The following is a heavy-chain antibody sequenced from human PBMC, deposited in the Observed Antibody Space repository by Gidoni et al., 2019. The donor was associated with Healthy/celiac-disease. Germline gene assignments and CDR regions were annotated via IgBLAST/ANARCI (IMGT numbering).Heavy chain of an antibody. CDR2: ISSSSSTI. Sequence: EVQLVESGGGLVQPGGSLRLSCAASGSTCSSYSMNWVRQAPGKGLEWVSYISSSSSTIYYADSVKGRFTISRDNAKNSLYLQMNSLRAEDTAVYYCARDLSDVDTAMAYSYYFDYWGQGTLVTVSS. J-gene: IGHJ4*02. CDR3: ARDLSDVDTAMAYSYYFDY. CDR1: GSTCSSYS. D-gene: IGHD5-18*01. V-gene: IGHV3-48*04.